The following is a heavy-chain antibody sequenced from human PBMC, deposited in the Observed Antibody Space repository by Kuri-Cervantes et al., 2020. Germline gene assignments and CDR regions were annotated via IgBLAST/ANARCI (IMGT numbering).Heavy chain of an antibody. V-gene: IGHV3-7*01. CDR3: AREAFYCDDY. J-gene: IGHJ4*02. Sequence: GGSLRLSCAASGFSFSSNWMSWARQAPGKGLEWLANIKEDGSEKYYVDSVKGRFTISRDNAKNSVYLQMNNLRAEDTAVYYCAREAFYCDDYWGQGTLVTVSS. CDR1: GFSFSSNW. D-gene: IGHD2-21*02. CDR2: IKEDGSEK.